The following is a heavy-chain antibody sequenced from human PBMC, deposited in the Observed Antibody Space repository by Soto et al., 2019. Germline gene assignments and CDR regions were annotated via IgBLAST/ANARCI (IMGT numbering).Heavy chain of an antibody. V-gene: IGHV3-48*01. CDR3: ARGSSDFDY. CDR2: TSSSTTST. Sequence: GSLRLSCAASGVTFSSYGMHWVRQAPGQGLEWVSYTSSSTTSTFYADSVRGRFTISRDNAKNSLYLQMNSLRVEDTAVYYCARGSSDFDYWGQGALVTVSS. J-gene: IGHJ4*02. CDR1: GVTFSSYG. D-gene: IGHD2-2*01.